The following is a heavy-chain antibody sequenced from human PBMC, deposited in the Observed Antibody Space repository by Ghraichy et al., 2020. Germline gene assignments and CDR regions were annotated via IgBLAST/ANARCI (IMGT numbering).Heavy chain of an antibody. CDR1: GFTFSSYG. CDR2: ISYDGSNK. Sequence: GGSLRLSCAASGFTFSSYGMHWVRQAPGKGLEWVAVISYDGSNKYYADSVKGRFTISRDNSKNTLYLQMNSLRAEDTAVYYCAKDYRASSWSPELDYWGQGTLVTVSS. V-gene: IGHV3-30*18. D-gene: IGHD6-13*01. CDR3: AKDYRASSWSPELDY. J-gene: IGHJ4*02.